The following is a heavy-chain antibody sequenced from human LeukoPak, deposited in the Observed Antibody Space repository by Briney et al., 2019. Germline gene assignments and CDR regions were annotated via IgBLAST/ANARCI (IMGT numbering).Heavy chain of an antibody. J-gene: IGHJ6*02. CDR2: FDPEDGET. CDR3: ATDGGCSSTSCYGGNYYYYGMDV. V-gene: IGHV1-24*01. Sequence: ASVKVSCKVSGYTLTGLSMHWVRQAPGKGLEWMGGFDPEDGETIYAQKFQGRVTMTEDTSTDTAYMELSSLRSEDTAVYYCATDGGCSSTSCYGGNYYYYGMDVWGQGTTVTVSS. D-gene: IGHD2-2*01. CDR1: GYTLTGLS.